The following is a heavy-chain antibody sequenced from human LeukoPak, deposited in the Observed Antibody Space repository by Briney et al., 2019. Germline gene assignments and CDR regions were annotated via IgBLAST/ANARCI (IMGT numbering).Heavy chain of an antibody. J-gene: IGHJ5*02. CDR1: GFTFSSYR. Sequence: GGSLRLSCAASGFTFSSYRMRWVRQAPGKGLEWVATIKQDGSEKYYVDSVKGRFTISRDNAKNSLFLQMNSLRAEDTAVYYCARNSGSHPWGQGTLVTVSS. CDR3: ARNSGSHP. D-gene: IGHD1-26*01. CDR2: IKQDGSEK. V-gene: IGHV3-7*01.